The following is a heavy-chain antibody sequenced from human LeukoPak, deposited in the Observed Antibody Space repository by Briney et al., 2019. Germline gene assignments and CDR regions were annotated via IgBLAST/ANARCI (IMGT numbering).Heavy chain of an antibody. CDR1: GFTFSSYG. V-gene: IGHV3-30*18. CDR3: AKDAGYSSSWTDYYYMDV. J-gene: IGHJ6*03. D-gene: IGHD6-13*01. CDR2: ISYDGSNK. Sequence: GRSLRLSCAASGFTFSSYGMHWVRQAPGKGLEWVAVISYDGSNKYYADSVKGRFTISRDNSKNTLYLQMNSLRAEDTAVYYCAKDAGYSSSWTDYYYMDVWGKGTTVTVSS.